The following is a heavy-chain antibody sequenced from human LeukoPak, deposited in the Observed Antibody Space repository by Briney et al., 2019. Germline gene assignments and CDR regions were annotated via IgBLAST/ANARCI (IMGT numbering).Heavy chain of an antibody. CDR2: ISSSCTR. CDR1: GFSFSSYS. CDR3: ARPDSSGYYSFYFDY. D-gene: IGHD3-22*01. Sequence: GGSLRLSCAASGFSFSSYSMNWVRQAPGKGLEWVSYISSSCTRYYADSVQGRFTISRDNAKNSVYLQMNSLRAEDTAVYYCARPDSSGYYSFYFDYWGQGTLVTVSS. J-gene: IGHJ4*02. V-gene: IGHV3-48*04.